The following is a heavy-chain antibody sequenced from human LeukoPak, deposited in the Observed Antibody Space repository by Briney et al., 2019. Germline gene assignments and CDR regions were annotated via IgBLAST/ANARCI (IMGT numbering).Heavy chain of an antibody. CDR1: GYTFTDYY. Sequence: ASVKVSCKASGYTFTDYYMHWVRQAPGQGLEWMGRINPNSGGTNYAQKFQGRVTMTRDTSISTAYMELSRLRSDDTAVYCCARDLSYFYYYGMDVWGQGTTVTVSS. V-gene: IGHV1-2*06. J-gene: IGHJ6*02. CDR2: INPNSGGT. D-gene: IGHD2-21*01. CDR3: ARDLSYFYYYGMDV.